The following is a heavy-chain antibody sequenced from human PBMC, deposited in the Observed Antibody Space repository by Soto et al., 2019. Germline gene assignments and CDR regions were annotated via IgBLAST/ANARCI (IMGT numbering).Heavy chain of an antibody. V-gene: IGHV3-30*18. CDR3: AKETSGVFNY. Sequence: QVQLVESGGGVVQPGRSLRLSCAASGFTFSSYGMHWVRQAPGKGLEWVAVISYDGSNKYYADSVKGRFTISRDNSKNTLYLQMNSLRAEDTAVYYCAKETSGVFNYWGQGTLGTVSS. CDR1: GFTFSSYG. CDR2: ISYDGSNK. J-gene: IGHJ4*02. D-gene: IGHD1-26*01.